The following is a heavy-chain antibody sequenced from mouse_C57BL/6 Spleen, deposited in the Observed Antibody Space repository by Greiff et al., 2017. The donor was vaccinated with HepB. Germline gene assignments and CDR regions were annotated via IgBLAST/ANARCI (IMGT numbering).Heavy chain of an antibody. Sequence: EVKLMESGAELVRPGASVKLSCTASGFNIKDDYMHWVKQRPEQGLEWIGWIDPENGDTEYASKFQGKATITADTSSNTAYLQLSSLTSEDTAVYYCTTKNYQGSYAMDYWGQGTSVTVSS. CDR1: GFNIKDDY. J-gene: IGHJ4*01. CDR2: IDPENGDT. V-gene: IGHV14-4*01. D-gene: IGHD2-1*01. CDR3: TTKNYQGSYAMDY.